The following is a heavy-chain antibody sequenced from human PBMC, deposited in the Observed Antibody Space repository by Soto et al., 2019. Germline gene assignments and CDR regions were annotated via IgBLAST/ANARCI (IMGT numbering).Heavy chain of an antibody. D-gene: IGHD4-17*01. Sequence: EVQLLESGGGLVHPGGSLRLSCAASGFRFSDYSMNWVRQAPGKGLEWVSYITSSGDSIYYADSVKGRFTVSRDNAKNSWFLQTNSLRDEDTAVYYCARLPKGSTVTSWGQGTLVTVSS. CDR1: GFRFSDYS. CDR2: ITSSGDSI. CDR3: ARLPKGSTVTS. J-gene: IGHJ4*02. V-gene: IGHV3-48*02.